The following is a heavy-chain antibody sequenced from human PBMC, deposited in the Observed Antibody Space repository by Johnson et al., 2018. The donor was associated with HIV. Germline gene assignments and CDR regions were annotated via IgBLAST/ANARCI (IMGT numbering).Heavy chain of an antibody. CDR1: GFTFDDYG. CDR2: INWNGGST. J-gene: IGHJ3*02. CDR3: ARDPTTQNPRLTGDFGAFDI. Sequence: VQLVESGGGLVQPGGSLRLSCAASGFTFDDYGMSWVRQAPGKGLEWVSGINWNGGSTGYAASVKGRFTISRDNAKNSLNLQMNSLRAENTALYYCARDPTTQNPRLTGDFGAFDIWGQGTMVTVSS. V-gene: IGHV3-20*04. D-gene: IGHD7-27*01.